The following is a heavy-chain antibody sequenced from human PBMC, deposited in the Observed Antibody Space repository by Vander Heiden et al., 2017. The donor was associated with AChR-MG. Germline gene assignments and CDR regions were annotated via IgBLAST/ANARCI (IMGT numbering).Heavy chain of an antibody. J-gene: IGHJ4*02. V-gene: IGHV4-39*01. D-gene: IGHD6-19*01. CDR2: IYYSGTT. Sequence: QLQLQESGPGLVKPSETLSLTCTVHGGSIRSNNYYWGWIRQPPGQGLEWIGSIYYSGTTYYNPSLKSRVTISVDTSKNQFSVKLSSVTAADTAVYYCARLAIFERWLLDYWGQGTLVTVSS. CDR3: ARLAIFERWLLDY. CDR1: GGSIRSNNYY.